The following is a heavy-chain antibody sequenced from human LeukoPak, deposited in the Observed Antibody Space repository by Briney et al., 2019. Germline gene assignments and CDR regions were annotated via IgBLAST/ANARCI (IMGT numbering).Heavy chain of an antibody. CDR1: GGSFSGYY. J-gene: IGHJ4*02. CDR3: ARGRVWSSSGWYPY. CDR2: INHSGST. D-gene: IGHD6-19*01. V-gene: IGHV4-34*01. Sequence: SETLSLTCAVYGGSFSGYYWSWIRQPPGKGLEWIGEINHSGSTNYNPSLKSRVTISVDTSKNQFSLKLSSVTAADTAVYYCARGRVWSSSGWYPYWGQGTLVTVSS.